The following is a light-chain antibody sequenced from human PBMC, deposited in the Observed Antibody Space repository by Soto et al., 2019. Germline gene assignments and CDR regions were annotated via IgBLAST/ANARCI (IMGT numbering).Light chain of an antibody. CDR2: GAS. V-gene: IGKV3-20*01. CDR3: QQYGGSSLYT. Sequence: EIVLTQSPGTLSLSPGERATLSCRASQSVSSSYLGWYQQKPGQAPRLLIYGASTRATGIPDRFSGSGSGTDCAVTMSRRDPEDCAVYYCQQYGGSSLYTFGQGTKLEIK. CDR1: QSVSSSY. J-gene: IGKJ2*01.